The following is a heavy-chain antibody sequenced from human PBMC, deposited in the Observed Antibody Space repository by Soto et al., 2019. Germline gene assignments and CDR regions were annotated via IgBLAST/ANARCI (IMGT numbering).Heavy chain of an antibody. D-gene: IGHD3-10*01. CDR3: ARRDRGGESRFYAFDI. CDR1: GFTVSSNY. CDR2: IYSGGNT. V-gene: IGHV3-66*04. Sequence: GGSLRLSCAASGFTVSSNYMNWVRQAPGKGLEWVSVIYSGGNTYYADSVKGRFTISRDNAKNTLYLQMDSLRGEDTAMYYCARRDRGGESRFYAFDIWGQGTMVTVSS. J-gene: IGHJ3*02.